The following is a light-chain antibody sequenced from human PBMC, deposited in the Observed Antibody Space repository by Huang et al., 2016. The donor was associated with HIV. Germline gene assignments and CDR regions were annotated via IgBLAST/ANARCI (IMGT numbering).Light chain of an antibody. V-gene: IGKV4-1*01. CDR3: QQYYDTPLT. CDR2: WAS. J-gene: IGKJ3*01. CDR1: QSVLNTDNNRDY. Sequence: DIVMTQSPESLAVSLGVRATINCRYSQSVLNTDNNRDYLAWYQQKPGQRPRRLIYWASTRESGVPDRFLGTGSGTDFTLTISNLQAEDVAVYFCQQYYDTPLTFGPGTKVDIK.